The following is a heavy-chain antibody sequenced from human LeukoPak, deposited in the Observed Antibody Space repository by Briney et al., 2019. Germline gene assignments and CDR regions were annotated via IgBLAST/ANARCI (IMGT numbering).Heavy chain of an antibody. J-gene: IGHJ3*02. CDR2: IHIYRGNT. V-gene: IGHV1-18*01. CDR3: ARVSGYSSSWYFMTFDI. D-gene: IGHD6-13*01. CDR1: GYSSTNYG. Sequence: AASVKVSCKASGYSSTNYGISWVRQAPGQGLEWMGWIHIYRGNTNYAQKFQGRVTMTTDTSTSTVYMEVRGLRSDDTAMYYCARVSGYSSSWYFMTFDIWGQGTMVTVSS.